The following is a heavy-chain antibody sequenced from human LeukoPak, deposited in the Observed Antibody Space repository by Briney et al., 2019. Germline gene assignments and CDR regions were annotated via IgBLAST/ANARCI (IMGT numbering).Heavy chain of an antibody. D-gene: IGHD3/OR15-3a*01. Sequence: PSETLSLTCTVSGGSISSGGYYWSWIRQPPGKGLEWIGYIYHSANTYYNPSLKSRVTISVDTSKNQFSLKLSSVTAADTAVYYCARMSRFSWTPYYFDYWSQGTLVIVSS. CDR3: ARMSRFSWTPYYFDY. V-gene: IGHV4-30-2*01. CDR2: IYHSANT. J-gene: IGHJ4*02. CDR1: GGSISSGGYY.